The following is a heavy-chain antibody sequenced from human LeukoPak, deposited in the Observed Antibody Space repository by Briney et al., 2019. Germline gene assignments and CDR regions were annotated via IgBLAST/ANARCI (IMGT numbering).Heavy chain of an antibody. CDR2: ISSSSSYM. CDR3: ARRGIAAAGVDY. Sequence: KPGGSLRLSCAASGFTFSSYSMNWVRQAPGKGLEWVSSISSSSSYMYYADSVKGRFTISRDNAKNSLYLQMNSLRAEDTAVYYCARRGIAAAGVDYWGQGTLVTVSS. D-gene: IGHD6-13*01. V-gene: IGHV3-21*01. J-gene: IGHJ4*02. CDR1: GFTFSSYS.